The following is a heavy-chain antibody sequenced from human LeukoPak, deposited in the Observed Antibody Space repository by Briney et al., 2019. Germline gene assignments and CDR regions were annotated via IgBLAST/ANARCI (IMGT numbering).Heavy chain of an antibody. Sequence: PGGSLRLSCATSGFTFSSYSMHWVRQAPGKGLQWVSHIRSDGSTSYCADSVRGRFTIPRDNSKNTVYLQMNSLRPEDTAVYYSVKDRGAYDLDSSGPRTLVTVSS. CDR2: IRSDGSTS. D-gene: IGHD4-17*01. CDR1: GFTFSSYS. CDR3: VKDRGAYDLDS. V-gene: IGHV3-30*02. J-gene: IGHJ4*02.